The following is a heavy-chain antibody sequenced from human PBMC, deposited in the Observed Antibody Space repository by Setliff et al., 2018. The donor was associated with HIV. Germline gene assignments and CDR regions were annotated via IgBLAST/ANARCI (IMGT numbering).Heavy chain of an antibody. Sequence: PSETLSLTCTVSGDSIISSRNFWGWIRQPPGKGREWIGNIHSSGSTYYNPSLKSRVFISVDLSINQFSLKLHSVTAADTAVYYCASGEDSGTYGEPYDSWGQGALVTVSS. CDR1: GDSIISSRNF. D-gene: IGHD1-26*01. CDR3: ASGEDSGTYGEPYDS. V-gene: IGHV4-39*01. J-gene: IGHJ4*02. CDR2: IHSSGST.